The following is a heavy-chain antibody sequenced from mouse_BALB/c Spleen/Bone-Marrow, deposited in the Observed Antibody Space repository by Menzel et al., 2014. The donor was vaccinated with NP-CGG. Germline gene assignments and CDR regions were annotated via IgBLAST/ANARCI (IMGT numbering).Heavy chain of an antibody. V-gene: IGHV14-3*02. J-gene: IGHJ3*01. Sequence: EVQLQQSGAELVKPGASVKLSCTASGFNIKDTYMPWVKQRPEQGLEWIGRIDPANGNTKYDPKFQGKATITADTSSNTAFLQLSSLTSEDTAVYYCARWFPLAYWGQGTLVTVSA. CDR2: IDPANGNT. CDR1: GFNIKDTY. D-gene: IGHD2-2*01. CDR3: ARWFPLAY.